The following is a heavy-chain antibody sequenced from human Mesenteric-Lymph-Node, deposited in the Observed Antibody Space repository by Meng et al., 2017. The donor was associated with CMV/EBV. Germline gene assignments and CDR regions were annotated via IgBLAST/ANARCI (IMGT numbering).Heavy chain of an antibody. Sequence: SCAASGFTFSAYAMTWVRQAPGKGLEWVSTVSPSGTHADYADSLKGRFTISRDNSEMLYLQMNSLRAEDTAIYYCAKGGPTAASAYWGQGTLVTVSS. CDR3: AKGGPTAASAY. D-gene: IGHD2-2*01. CDR2: VSPSGTHA. CDR1: GFTFSAYA. J-gene: IGHJ4*02. V-gene: IGHV3-23*01.